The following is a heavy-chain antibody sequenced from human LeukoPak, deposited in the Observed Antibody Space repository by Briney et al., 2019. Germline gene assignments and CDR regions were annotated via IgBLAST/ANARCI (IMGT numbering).Heavy chain of an antibody. V-gene: IGHV4-39*07. Sequence: GSLRLSCAASGFTFSSYAMSWVRQAPGKGLEWIGSVYYNGPTYYNPSLRSRITISRDTSKNQFSLRLSSVAAADTALYYCTRVGEKETGGRLFDYWGQGTLVIVSS. D-gene: IGHD3-10*01. CDR3: TRVGEKETGGRLFDY. J-gene: IGHJ4*02. CDR1: GFTFSSYA. CDR2: VYYNGPT.